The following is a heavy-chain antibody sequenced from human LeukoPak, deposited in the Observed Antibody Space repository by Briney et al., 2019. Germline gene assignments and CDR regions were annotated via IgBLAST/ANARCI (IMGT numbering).Heavy chain of an antibody. CDR1: GFTFSAFW. J-gene: IGHJ4*02. CDR2: ISPSSDAI. CDR3: ARAAYSSGPDY. Sequence: GGSLRLSCAASGFTFSAFWMNWVRQAPGRGLEWVSYISPSSDAIHYADSVRGRFTISGDNAKNSLFLQMNSLRDGDTAVYYCARAAYSSGPDYWGQGTLVTVSS. D-gene: IGHD6-19*01. V-gene: IGHV3-48*02.